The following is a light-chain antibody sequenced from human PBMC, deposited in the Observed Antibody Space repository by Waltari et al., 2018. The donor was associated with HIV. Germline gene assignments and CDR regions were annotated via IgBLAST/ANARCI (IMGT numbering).Light chain of an antibody. J-gene: IGKJ3*01. Sequence: VLTQSPVILSLPLGEKAFISCRARQSISYNYLAWYQQKTGQAPRLLMYGVSTRATGIPDRFSGSGSGTDFTLTISGLEPEDFAVYYCQQYASSSFTFGPGTKVEIK. CDR1: QSISYNY. V-gene: IGKV3-20*01. CDR3: QQYASSSFT. CDR2: GVS.